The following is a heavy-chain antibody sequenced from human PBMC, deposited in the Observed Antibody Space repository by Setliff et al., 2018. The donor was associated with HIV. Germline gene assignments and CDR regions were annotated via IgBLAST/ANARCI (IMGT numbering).Heavy chain of an antibody. V-gene: IGHV4-39*01. Sequence: PSETLSLTCTVSGGSINRIDYYWGWIRQSPGKGLEWIGNVYYDGTTYYNPSLKSRVTLSVDTSKNQFSLELSSVTASDTAVYRCARWDVSFLFGQFDSWGQGILVTVSS. CDR2: VYYDGTT. D-gene: IGHD3-10*02. J-gene: IGHJ4*02. CDR3: ARWDVSFLFGQFDS. CDR1: GGSINRIDYY.